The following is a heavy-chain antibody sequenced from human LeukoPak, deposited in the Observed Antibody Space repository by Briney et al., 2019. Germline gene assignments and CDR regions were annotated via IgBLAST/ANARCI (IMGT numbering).Heavy chain of an antibody. CDR1: GVSISSSSYY. CDR2: IYYSGST. Sequence: SETLSLTCTVSGVSISSSSYYWGWIRQPPGKGLEWIGSIYYSGSTYYNPSLKSRVTISVDTSKNQFSLKLSSVTAADTAVYYCARRPRNDILTGTPFDYWGQGILVTVSS. V-gene: IGHV4-39*01. J-gene: IGHJ4*02. D-gene: IGHD3-9*01. CDR3: ARRPRNDILTGTPFDY.